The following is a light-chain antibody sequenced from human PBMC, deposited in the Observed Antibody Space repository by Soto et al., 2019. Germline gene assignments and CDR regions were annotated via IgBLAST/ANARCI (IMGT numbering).Light chain of an antibody. CDR3: QQYGSSPLT. Sequence: EMVLTQSPGTLSLSPGERATLSCRASESVSSNLAWYQQKPGQAPRLLIYGASTRATGIPPRFSGSGSGTDFTLTISRLEPEDFAVYYCQQYGSSPLTFGQGTRLEIK. J-gene: IGKJ5*01. V-gene: IGKV3-20*01. CDR1: ESVSSN. CDR2: GAS.